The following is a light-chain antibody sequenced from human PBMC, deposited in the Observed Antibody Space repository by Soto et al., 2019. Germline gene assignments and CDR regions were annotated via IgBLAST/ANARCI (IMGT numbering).Light chain of an antibody. CDR1: QSVSSY. Sequence: ELVLTQSPATLSLSPGERATLSCRASQSVSSYLAWYQQKPGQAPRLLIYDASNRATTIPARFSGSGSGTDITLTISSLEPEEFAAYYCQRRSNLLTFGGGTKVEIK. CDR3: QRRSNLLT. CDR2: DAS. J-gene: IGKJ4*01. V-gene: IGKV3-11*01.